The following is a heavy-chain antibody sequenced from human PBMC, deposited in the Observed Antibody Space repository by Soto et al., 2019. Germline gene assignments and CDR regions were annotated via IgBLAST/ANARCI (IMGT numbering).Heavy chain of an antibody. CDR3: AREYCSSTSCLNWFDP. CDR2: ISSSSSTI. CDR1: GFTFSSYS. J-gene: IGHJ5*02. Sequence: QSGGSLRLSCAASGFTFSSYSMNWVRQAPGKGLEWVSYISSSSSTIYYADTVKGRFTISRDNAKNSLYLQMNSLRAEDMAVYYCAREYCSSTSCLNWFDPWGQGTLVTVSS. V-gene: IGHV3-48*01. D-gene: IGHD2-2*01.